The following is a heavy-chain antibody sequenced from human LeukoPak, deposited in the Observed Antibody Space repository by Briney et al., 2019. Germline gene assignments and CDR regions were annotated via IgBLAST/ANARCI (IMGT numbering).Heavy chain of an antibody. J-gene: IGHJ4*02. CDR1: GFTFSSYA. V-gene: IGHV3-30*04. CDR2: ISFDGNNK. CDR3: ARGGASSSWYVY. Sequence: QTGGSLRLSCAAPGFTFSSYAMHWVRQAPGKGLEWVALISFDGNNKYYADSVKGRFTISRDYSKNTLYLQMNSLRADDTAVYYCARGGASSSWYVYWGQGTLVTVSS. D-gene: IGHD6-13*01.